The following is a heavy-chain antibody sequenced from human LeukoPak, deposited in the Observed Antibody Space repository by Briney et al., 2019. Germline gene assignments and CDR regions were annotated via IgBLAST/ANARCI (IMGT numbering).Heavy chain of an antibody. J-gene: IGHJ4*02. V-gene: IGHV3-30-3*01. CDR3: ARSGIQLWTGYFDY. D-gene: IGHD5-18*01. Sequence: PGRSLRLSCAASGFTFSSYAIHWVRQAPGKGLEWVAVISYDGSNKYYADSVKGRFTISRDNSKNTLYLQMNSLRAEGTAVYYCARSGIQLWTGYFDYWGQGTLVTVSS. CDR2: ISYDGSNK. CDR1: GFTFSSYA.